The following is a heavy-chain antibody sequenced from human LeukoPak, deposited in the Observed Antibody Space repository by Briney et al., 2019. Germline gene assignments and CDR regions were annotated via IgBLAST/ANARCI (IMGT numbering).Heavy chain of an antibody. J-gene: IGHJ6*02. CDR3: ARDLSYCTITSCSYYYYGMDV. Sequence: GGSLRLSCAASRFTFSSYWMHWVRQAPGKGLEWVSYISSSGGTIYYADSVKGRFTISRDNAKNSLYLQMNSLRAEDTAVYYCARDLSYCTITSCSYYYYGMDVWGRGTTVTVSS. CDR2: ISSSGGTI. D-gene: IGHD2-2*01. V-gene: IGHV3-48*04. CDR1: RFTFSSYW.